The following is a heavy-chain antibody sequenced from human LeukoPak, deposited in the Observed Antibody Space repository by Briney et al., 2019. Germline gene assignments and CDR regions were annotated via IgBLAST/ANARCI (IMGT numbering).Heavy chain of an antibody. D-gene: IGHD3-3*01. CDR3: ARVNDFWSGYFHYYYYYMDV. V-gene: IGHV4-39*07. Sequence: SETMSLTCTVSGGSISSSSYYWGWIRQPPGKGLEWIGSIYYSGSTYYNPSLKSRVTISVDTSKNQFSLKLSSVTAADTAVYYCARVNDFWSGYFHYYYYYMDVWGKGTTVTVSS. CDR2: IYYSGST. J-gene: IGHJ6*03. CDR1: GGSISSSSYY.